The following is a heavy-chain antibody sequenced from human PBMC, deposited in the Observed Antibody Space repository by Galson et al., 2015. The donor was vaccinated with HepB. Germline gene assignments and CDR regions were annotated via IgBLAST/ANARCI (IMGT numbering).Heavy chain of an antibody. V-gene: IGHV3-11*06. CDR2: ISSSSRLR. J-gene: IGHJ6*02. CDR1: GFTFSDYY. CDR3: ARDAEYASAWGLGDFPLDV. D-gene: IGHD3-16*01. Sequence: SLRLSCAASGFTFSDYYMSWIRQAPGKGLEWISFISSSSRLRYYADSVEGRFTISRDSAKNSLYLQMNSLRDEDTAIYYCARDAEYASAWGLGDFPLDVWGQGTTVTVSS.